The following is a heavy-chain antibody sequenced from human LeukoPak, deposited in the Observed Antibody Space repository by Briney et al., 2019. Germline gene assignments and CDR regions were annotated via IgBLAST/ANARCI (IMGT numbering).Heavy chain of an antibody. D-gene: IGHD6-13*01. CDR1: GGTFSSSA. CDR3: ARAQTTLQQLAYFDY. CDR2: GIA. J-gene: IGHJ4*02. Sequence: SVKVSCKASGGTFSSSAITWVRQAPGQGLEWIGIANYAQKFQGRVTITADKSTSTAYMELSSLRSEDTAVYYCARAQTTLQQLAYFDYWGQGTLVTVSS. V-gene: IGHV1-69*04.